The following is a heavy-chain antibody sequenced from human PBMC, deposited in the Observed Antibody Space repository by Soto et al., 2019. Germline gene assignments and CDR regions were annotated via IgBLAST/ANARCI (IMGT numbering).Heavy chain of an antibody. D-gene: IGHD4-17*01. CDR3: ARDYGDYGLVFDI. CDR1: GFAVSSNH. Sequence: EVQMEESGGGLIQPGGSLSLSCAASGFAVSSNHMSWVRQAPGKGLECVALIHSDGDRNPGATYYADSVKGRFTISVDKSKNTLYLQMHSLRVDDTAVYYCARDYGDYGLVFDIWGQGTMVTVSS. V-gene: IGHV3-53*02. CDR2: IHSDGDRNPGAT. J-gene: IGHJ3*02.